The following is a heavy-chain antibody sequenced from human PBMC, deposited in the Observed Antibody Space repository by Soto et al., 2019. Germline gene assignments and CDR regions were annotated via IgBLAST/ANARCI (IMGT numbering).Heavy chain of an antibody. CDR3: ARGPLGYSYSVDY. J-gene: IGHJ4*02. V-gene: IGHV4-59*01. Sequence: QVQLQESGPGLVKPSETLSLTCTVSGGSISSYYWSWIRQPPGKGLEWIGYIYYSGSTNYNPSLNSRVTISVDTSKNHFSLKLSSVTAADTAVYYCARGPLGYSYSVDYWGQGTLVTVSS. CDR1: GGSISSYY. CDR2: IYYSGST. D-gene: IGHD5-18*01.